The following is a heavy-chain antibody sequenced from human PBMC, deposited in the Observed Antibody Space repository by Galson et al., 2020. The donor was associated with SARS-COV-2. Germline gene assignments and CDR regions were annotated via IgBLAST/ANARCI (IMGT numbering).Heavy chain of an antibody. D-gene: IGHD3-10*02. V-gene: IGHV4-38-2*02. J-gene: IGHJ6*02. CDR2: IYHSGST. CDR1: GYSISSGYY. Sequence: SETLSLTCTVSGYSISSGYYWGWIRQPPGKGLEWIGSIYHSGSTYYNPSLKSRVTISVDTSKNQFSLKLSSVTAADTAVYYCVFGGIGMDVWGQGTTVTVSS. CDR3: VFGGIGMDV.